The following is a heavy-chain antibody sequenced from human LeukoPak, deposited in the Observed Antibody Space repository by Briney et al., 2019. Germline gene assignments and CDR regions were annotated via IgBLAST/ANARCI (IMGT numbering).Heavy chain of an antibody. Sequence: GGSLRLSCAASGFTFSSYSMNWVRQAPGRGLEWVSAISSSGRYIYYADSVKGRFTISRDSAKNSLYLQMNSLRAEDTAVYYCARDFRGVTGTTLDYWGQGTLVTVSS. D-gene: IGHD1-20*01. V-gene: IGHV3-21*01. CDR3: ARDFRGVTGTTLDY. CDR1: GFTFSSYS. CDR2: ISSSGRYI. J-gene: IGHJ4*02.